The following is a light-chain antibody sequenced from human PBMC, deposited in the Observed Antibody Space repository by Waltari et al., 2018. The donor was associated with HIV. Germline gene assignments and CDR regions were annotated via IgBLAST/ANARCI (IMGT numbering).Light chain of an antibody. J-gene: IGLJ2*01. V-gene: IGLV2-14*01. CDR2: EVS. CDR1: RSDVGGYNY. CDR3: SSYTSSSTLYVV. Sequence: QSALTQPASVSGSPGRSITISCTGTRSDVGGYNYVSWYQQHPVKAPKLMIYEVSNRPSGVSNRFSGSKSGNTASLTISGLQAEDEADYYCSSYTSSSTLYVVFGGGTKLTVL.